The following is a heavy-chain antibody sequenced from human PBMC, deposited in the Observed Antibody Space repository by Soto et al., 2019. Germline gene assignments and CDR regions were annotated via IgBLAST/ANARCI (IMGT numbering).Heavy chain of an antibody. V-gene: IGHV3-21*01. CDR3: ARDYNSGNWENVYYYAMDV. CDR1: GFTFSGYS. Sequence: GGSLRLSCAASGFTFSGYSMNWVRQAPGKGLEWVSSISSSSGYIYYADSVKGRFTISRDNAENSLYLQMNSLRAEDTAVYYCARDYNSGNWENVYYYAMDVWGHGTTVTVSS. D-gene: IGHD6-13*01. J-gene: IGHJ6*02. CDR2: ISSSSGYI.